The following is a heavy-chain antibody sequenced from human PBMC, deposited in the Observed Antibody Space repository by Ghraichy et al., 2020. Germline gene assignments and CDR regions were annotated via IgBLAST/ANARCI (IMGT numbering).Heavy chain of an antibody. CDR3: ARVRRRITIFGVASYYYYGMDV. V-gene: IGHV3-48*03. Sequence: GGSLRLSCAASGFTFSSYEMNWVRQAPGKGLEWVSYISSSGSTIYYADSVKGRFTISRDNAKNSLYLQMNSLRAEVTAVYYCARVRRRITIFGVASYYYYGMDVWGQGTTVTVSS. J-gene: IGHJ6*02. CDR1: GFTFSSYE. D-gene: IGHD3-3*01. CDR2: ISSSGSTI.